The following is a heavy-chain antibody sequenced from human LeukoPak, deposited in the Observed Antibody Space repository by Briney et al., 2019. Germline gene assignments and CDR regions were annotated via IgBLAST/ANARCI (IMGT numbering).Heavy chain of an antibody. CDR1: GFTFSSYW. D-gene: IGHD3-22*01. J-gene: IGHJ4*02. V-gene: IGHV3-7*01. Sequence: GGSLRLFCAASGFTFSSYWMSWVRQAPGKGLEWVANIKQDGSEKYYVDSVKGRFTISRDNAKNLLYLQMNSLRAEDTAVYYCAREYYDSSGYEDGIDYWGQGTLVTVSS. CDR2: IKQDGSEK. CDR3: AREYYDSSGYEDGIDY.